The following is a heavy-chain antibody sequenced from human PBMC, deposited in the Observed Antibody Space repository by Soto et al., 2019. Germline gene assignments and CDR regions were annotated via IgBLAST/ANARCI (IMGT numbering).Heavy chain of an antibody. CDR2: INHIGES. Sequence: QVHLQQWGTGLLKPSETLSLTCAVYGGSLTDYWWTWIRQTPGKGLEWIGEINHIGESNHNPSLKSRVTISLATSQNQFSLKLTSVTVADTAVYYCARDFGAGAHFDHWGQGSLVTVSS. D-gene: IGHD3-10*01. CDR3: ARDFGAGAHFDH. CDR1: GGSLTDYW. V-gene: IGHV4-34*01. J-gene: IGHJ4*02.